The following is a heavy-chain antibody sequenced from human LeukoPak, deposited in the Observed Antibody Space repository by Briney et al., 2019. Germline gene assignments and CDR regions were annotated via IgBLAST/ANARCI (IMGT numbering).Heavy chain of an antibody. J-gene: IGHJ4*02. CDR3: ARRAGEYSHPYDY. V-gene: IGHV3-53*01. D-gene: IGHD4-17*01. Sequence: PGGSLRLSCTVSGFTLSSNSMSWVRQAPGKGLEWGSFIYSGGNTHYSDSVKGRFTISRDNSKNTLYLQMNSLRAEDTAVYYCARRAGEYSHPYDYWGQGTLVTVSS. CDR1: GFTLSSNS. CDR2: IYSGGNT.